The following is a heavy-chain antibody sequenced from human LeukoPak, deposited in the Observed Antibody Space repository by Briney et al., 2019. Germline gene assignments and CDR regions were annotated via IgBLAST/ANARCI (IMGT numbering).Heavy chain of an antibody. D-gene: IGHD6-19*01. V-gene: IGHV3-23*01. CDR2: ISVSGAMT. CDR1: GFTFSSRG. CDR3: VRDQQWLVPDY. J-gene: IGHJ4*02. Sequence: GGSLRLSCAGSGFTFSSRGMSWVRQPPGKGLQWVSGISVSGAMTYYVDSVKGRFIISRDNSKNTVYLQMNSLTTEDTAVYYCVRDQQWLVPDYWGQGALVTVSS.